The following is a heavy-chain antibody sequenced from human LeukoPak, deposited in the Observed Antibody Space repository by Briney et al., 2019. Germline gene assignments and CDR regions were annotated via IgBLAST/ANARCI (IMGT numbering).Heavy chain of an antibody. CDR3: ARHSVSGSYYTDY. D-gene: IGHD1-26*01. CDR2: IYYSGST. V-gene: IGHV4-39*01. CDR1: GGSISSSSYY. Sequence: SETLSLTCTVSGGSISSSSYYWGWIRQPPGKGLEWIVSIYYSGSTYYNPSLKSRVTISVDTSKNQFSLKLSSVTAADTAVYYCARHSVSGSYYTDYWGQGTLVTVSS. J-gene: IGHJ4*02.